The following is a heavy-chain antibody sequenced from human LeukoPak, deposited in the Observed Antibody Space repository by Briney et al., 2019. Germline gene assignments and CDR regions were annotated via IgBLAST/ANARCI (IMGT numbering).Heavy chain of an antibody. V-gene: IGHV1-69*04. CDR3: ARDTAGDYFDY. CDR1: GGTFSSYA. CDR2: IIPILGMA. Sequence: GSSVKVSCKASGGTFSSYAISWVRQAPGQGLEWMGRIIPILGMANYAQKFQGRVTITADKSTSTAYMELSSLRSEDTAVYYCARDTAGDYFDYWGQGTLVTVSS. D-gene: IGHD3-10*01. J-gene: IGHJ4*02.